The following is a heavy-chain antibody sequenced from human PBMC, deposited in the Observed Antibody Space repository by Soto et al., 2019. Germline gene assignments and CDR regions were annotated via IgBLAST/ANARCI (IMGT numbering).Heavy chain of an antibody. D-gene: IGHD3-22*01. J-gene: IGHJ4*02. Sequence: SVKVSCKASGGTFSSYAISWVRQAPGQGLEWMGGIIPIFGTANYAQKFQGRVTITADESTSTAYMELSSLRSEDTAVYYCAREAHYYDSSGYPDRFFDYWGQGTLVTVSS. CDR1: GGTFSSYA. V-gene: IGHV1-69*13. CDR3: AREAHYYDSSGYPDRFFDY. CDR2: IIPIFGTA.